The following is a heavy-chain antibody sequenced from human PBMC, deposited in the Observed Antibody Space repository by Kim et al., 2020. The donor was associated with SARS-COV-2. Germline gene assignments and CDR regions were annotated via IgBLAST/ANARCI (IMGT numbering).Heavy chain of an antibody. D-gene: IGHD3-22*01. CDR2: IYTSGST. V-gene: IGHV4-61*02. Sequence: SETLSLTCTVSGGSISSGSYYWSWIRQPAGKGLEWIGRIYTSGSTNYNPSLKSRVTISVDTSKNQFSLKLSSVTAADTAVYYCASSGYWGNLFDYWGQGTLVTVSS. CDR1: GGSISSGSYY. CDR3: ASSGYWGNLFDY. J-gene: IGHJ4*02.